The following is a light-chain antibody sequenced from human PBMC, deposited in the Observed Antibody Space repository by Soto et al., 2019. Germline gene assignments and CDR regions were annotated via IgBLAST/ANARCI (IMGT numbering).Light chain of an antibody. CDR3: CSFAAGSTPHVV. CDR1: SSDVGNYNL. Sequence: QSALTQPASVSGSPGQSITISCTGTSSDVGNYNLVSWYQQHPGKAPKLMIYEGTKRPSGVSNRFSCSKSGNTASLTISGLQAEDEADYYCCSFAAGSTPHVVFGGGTKLTVL. J-gene: IGLJ2*01. CDR2: EGT. V-gene: IGLV2-23*01.